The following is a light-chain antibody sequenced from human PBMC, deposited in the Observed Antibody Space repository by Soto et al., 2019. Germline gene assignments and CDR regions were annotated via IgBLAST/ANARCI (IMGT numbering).Light chain of an antibody. V-gene: IGKV3-11*01. CDR2: DAS. CDR1: QSVSSS. Sequence: EIVLTQSPVTLSLSRGGRATRSCRASQSVSSSSACYQQKPGQAPRLLISDASNRATGIPATFSGGGSGTDFTPTIDNLEPEDFAIYYCQQSSNWPPITFGQGTRRENK. CDR3: QQSSNWPPIT. J-gene: IGKJ5*01.